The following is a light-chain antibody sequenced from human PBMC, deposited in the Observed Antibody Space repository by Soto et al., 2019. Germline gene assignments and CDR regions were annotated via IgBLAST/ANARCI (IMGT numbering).Light chain of an antibody. CDR1: QSVSSSY. V-gene: IGKV3-11*01. CDR2: DAS. Sequence: EIVMTQSRATLAVSPVERATLSCRARQSVSSSYLAWYQQKPGQAPRLLIYDASNRATGIPARFSGSGSGTDFTLTISSLEPEDFAVYYCQQRRNWPREITFGQGTRLAIK. J-gene: IGKJ5*01. CDR3: QQRRNWPREIT.